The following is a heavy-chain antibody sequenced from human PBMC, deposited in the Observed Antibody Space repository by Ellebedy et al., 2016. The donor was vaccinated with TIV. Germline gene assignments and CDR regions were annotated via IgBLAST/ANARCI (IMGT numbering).Heavy chain of an antibody. J-gene: IGHJ4*02. CDR2: ISGSGGST. D-gene: IGHD2-21*02. Sequence: GGSLRLSXLTSGFTFSNYAMSWVRQAPGKGLEWVSAISGSGGSTYYADSVKGRFTISRDNSKNTLYLQMNSLKTEDTAVYYCARVSMVMTPSLDYWGQGTLVTVSS. V-gene: IGHV3-23*01. CDR3: ARVSMVMTPSLDY. CDR1: GFTFSNYA.